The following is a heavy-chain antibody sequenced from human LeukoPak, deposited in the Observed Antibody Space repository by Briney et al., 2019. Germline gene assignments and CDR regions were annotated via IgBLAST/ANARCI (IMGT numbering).Heavy chain of an antibody. CDR2: ISYDGSNK. V-gene: IGHV3-30-3*01. D-gene: IGHD3-22*01. CDR3: ARDSRDPLITMITKWSLRSADAFDI. J-gene: IGHJ3*02. CDR1: GFTFSSYA. Sequence: GGSLRLSCAASGFTFSSYAMHWVRQAPGKGLEWVAIISYDGSNKYYADSVKGRFTISRDNSKNTLYLQMNSLRAEDTAVYYCARDSRDPLITMITKWSLRSADAFDIWGQGTMVTVSS.